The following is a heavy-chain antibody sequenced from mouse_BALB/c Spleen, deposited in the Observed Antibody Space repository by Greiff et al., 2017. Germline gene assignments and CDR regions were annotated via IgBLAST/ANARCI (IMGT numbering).Heavy chain of an antibody. D-gene: IGHD2-4*01. CDR2: INPSTGYT. CDR1: GYTFTSYW. CDR3: ARDRGLEAMDY. J-gene: IGHJ4*01. Sequence: QVQLKESGAELAKPGASVKMSCKASGYTFTSYWMHWVKQRPGQGLEWIGYINPSTGYTEYNQKFKDKATLTADKSSSTAYMQLSSLTSEDSAVYYCARDRGLEAMDYWGQGTSVTVSS. V-gene: IGHV1-7*01.